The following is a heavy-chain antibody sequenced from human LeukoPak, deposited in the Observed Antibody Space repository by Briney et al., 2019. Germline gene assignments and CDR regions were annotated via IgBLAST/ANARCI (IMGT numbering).Heavy chain of an antibody. V-gene: IGHV3-74*01. D-gene: IGHD6-19*01. CDR2: INTDGTVT. J-gene: IGHJ4*02. CDR3: ATKQWLAPPPDS. CDR1: GFPFSKYW. Sequence: GSLRLSCAASGFPFSKYWMLWVRQAPGKGLESVSRINTDGTVTTYADSVKGRFTVSRDHADNTMFLQMNSVRDEDTAVYYCATKQWLAPPPDSWGQGTPVTVSS.